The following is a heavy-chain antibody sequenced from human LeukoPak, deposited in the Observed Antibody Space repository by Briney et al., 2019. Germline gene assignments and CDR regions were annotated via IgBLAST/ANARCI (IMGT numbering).Heavy chain of an antibody. J-gene: IGHJ4*02. CDR2: ISGDGVTT. CDR1: GFTFSNYA. CDR3: AKDRDIVVVPAALEF. V-gene: IGHV3-23*01. D-gene: IGHD2-2*01. Sequence: TGGSVRLSCVASGFTFSNYAMSWVRQAPWKGLEWVSAISGDGVTTYYADSVKGRFTISRDNSKNTLYLQMNSLRAQDTAVYYCAKDRDIVVVPAALEFWGQGTLVTVSS.